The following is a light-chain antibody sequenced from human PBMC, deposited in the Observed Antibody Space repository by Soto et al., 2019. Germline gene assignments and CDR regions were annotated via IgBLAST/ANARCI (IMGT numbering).Light chain of an antibody. Sequence: DIQMTQSPSSLSAFVGDTVTITCRASQDISNFLAWYQQKPGKVPKLLIYAASTLQSGVPSRFSGSGSGTDFTLTISSLQPEDVATYYCQQYNSYSFGQGTKVDIK. V-gene: IGKV1-27*01. CDR3: QQYNSYS. CDR2: AAS. J-gene: IGKJ1*01. CDR1: QDISNF.